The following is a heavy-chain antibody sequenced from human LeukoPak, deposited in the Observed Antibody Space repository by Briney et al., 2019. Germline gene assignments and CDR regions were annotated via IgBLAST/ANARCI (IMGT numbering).Heavy chain of an antibody. CDR1: GFTFSSYG. J-gene: IGHJ5*02. D-gene: IGHD4-17*01. CDR3: VRWFDP. CDR2: ISDSSSYI. V-gene: IGHV3-21*01. Sequence: GGSLRLSCAASGFTFSSYGFNWVRQAPGKGLEWVSYISDSSSYIYYADSVKGRFTISRDNAKNSLYLQMNSLRAEDTAVYYCVRWFDPWGQGTLVTVSS.